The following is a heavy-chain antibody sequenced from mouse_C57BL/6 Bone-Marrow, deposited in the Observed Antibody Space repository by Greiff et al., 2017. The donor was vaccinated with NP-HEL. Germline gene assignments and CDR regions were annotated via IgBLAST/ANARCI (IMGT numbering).Heavy chain of an antibody. CDR2: INYDGSST. CDR3: ARDGVTLDY. V-gene: IGHV5-16*01. CDR1: GFTFSDYY. J-gene: IGHJ2*01. D-gene: IGHD2-5*01. Sequence: DVKLVESEGGLVQPGSSMKLSCTASGFTFSDYYMAWVRQVPEKGLEWVANINYDGSSTYYLDSLKSRFIISRDNAKNILYLQMSSLKSEDTATYYCARDGVTLDYWGQGTTLTVSS.